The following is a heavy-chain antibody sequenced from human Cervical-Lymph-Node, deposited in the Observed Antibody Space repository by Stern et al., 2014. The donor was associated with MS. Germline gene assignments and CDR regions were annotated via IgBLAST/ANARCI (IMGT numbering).Heavy chain of an antibody. J-gene: IGHJ6*02. CDR3: AKATIAVGRFYYFGLDV. CDR2: LGPYADRT. CDR1: GFTFRTFS. D-gene: IGHD6-19*01. Sequence: QLVQSGGGLVQPGGSLRLSCAASGFTFRTFSVTWVRQAPGKGLEWVSSLGPYADRTSYADSVKGRFTISRDNSKDTMSLQMNSLGADDTAIYYCAKATIAVGRFYYFGLDVWGQGTTVTVSS. V-gene: IGHV3-23*04.